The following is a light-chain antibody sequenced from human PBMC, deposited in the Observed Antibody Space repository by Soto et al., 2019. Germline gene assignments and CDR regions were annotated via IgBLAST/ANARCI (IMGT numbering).Light chain of an antibody. CDR2: GVS. J-gene: IGKJ4*01. CDR3: QQRSNWPLT. V-gene: IGKV3-11*01. CDR1: QSVTSN. Sequence: EIVLTQSSATLSLSPGERATLSCRASQSVTSNALAWYQQKPGQAPRLLIYGVSSRATGIPDRFSGSGSGTDFTLTISSLEPEDFAVYYCQQRSNWPLTFGGGTKVEIK.